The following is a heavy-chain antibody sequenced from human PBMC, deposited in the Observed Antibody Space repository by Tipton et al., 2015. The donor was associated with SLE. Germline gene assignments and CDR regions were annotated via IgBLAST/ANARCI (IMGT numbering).Heavy chain of an antibody. Sequence: QLVQSGPEVKKPGSSVKVSCKASGGTFSSYAISWVRQAPGQGLEWMGGIIPIFGTANYAQKFQGRVTITTDESTSTAYMELSSLRSEDTAVYYCASPEYSGSYPFDYWGQGTLVTVSS. CDR3: ASPEYSGSYPFDY. CDR1: GGTFSSYA. CDR2: IIPIFGTA. V-gene: IGHV1-69*05. J-gene: IGHJ4*02. D-gene: IGHD1-26*01.